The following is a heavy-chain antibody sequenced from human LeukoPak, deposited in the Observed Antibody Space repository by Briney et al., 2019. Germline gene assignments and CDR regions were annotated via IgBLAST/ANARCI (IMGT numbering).Heavy chain of an antibody. CDR2: MNPNSGNT. CDR1: GYTFTSYY. J-gene: IGHJ6*03. CDR3: ASSSGTTPYYYYMDV. V-gene: IGHV1-8*03. D-gene: IGHD1-7*01. Sequence: ASVKVSCKASGYTFTSYYMHWVRQATGQGLEWVGWMNPNSGNTGYAQKFQGRVTITRNTSISTAYMELSSLRSEDTAVYYCASSSGTTPYYYYMDVWGKGTTVTVSS.